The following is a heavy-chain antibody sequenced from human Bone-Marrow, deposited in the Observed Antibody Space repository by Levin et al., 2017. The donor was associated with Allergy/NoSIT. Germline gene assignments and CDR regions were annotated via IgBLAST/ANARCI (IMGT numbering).Heavy chain of an antibody. CDR1: GFTFSSYW. Sequence: GESLKISCAASGFTFSSYWMHWVRQAPGKGLVWVSRINSDGSSTSYADSVKGRFTISRDNAKNTLYLQMNSLRAEDTAVYYCARVNSCSSTSCYYYYGMDGWGQGTTVTVSS. CDR2: INSDGSST. D-gene: IGHD2-2*01. CDR3: ARVNSCSSTSCYYYYGMDG. V-gene: IGHV3-74*01. J-gene: IGHJ6*02.